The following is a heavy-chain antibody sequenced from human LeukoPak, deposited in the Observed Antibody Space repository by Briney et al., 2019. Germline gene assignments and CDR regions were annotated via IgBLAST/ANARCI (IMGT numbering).Heavy chain of an antibody. Sequence: SETLSLTCTVSGGSISSDDYSWSWVRQPPGMDLEWIGYIYYSGSTYYNPSLKSRVTISVDTSMNQFSLKLRSVTAADTAVYYCARNIAVAGTPFDYWGQGTLVTVSS. J-gene: IGHJ4*02. CDR1: GGSISSDDYS. V-gene: IGHV4-30-4*01. CDR2: IYYSGST. D-gene: IGHD6-13*01. CDR3: ARNIAVAGTPFDY.